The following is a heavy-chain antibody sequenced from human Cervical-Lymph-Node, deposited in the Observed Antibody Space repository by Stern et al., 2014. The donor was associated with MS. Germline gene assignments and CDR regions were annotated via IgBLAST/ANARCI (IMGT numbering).Heavy chain of an antibody. V-gene: IGHV3-48*04. J-gene: IGHJ6*02. Sequence: EVQLVESGGGSVQPGGSLRLSCAASGFTFNSYIMNWVRQAPGKGPEWVSYISSSGNTKYYEESVKGRFTVSRDNARDSLYLQMNSLRVEDTAVYYCARVILGDYLHNGLDVWGQGTTVTVSS. CDR1: GFTFNSYI. D-gene: IGHD3-3*01. CDR3: ARVILGDYLHNGLDV. CDR2: ISSSGNTK.